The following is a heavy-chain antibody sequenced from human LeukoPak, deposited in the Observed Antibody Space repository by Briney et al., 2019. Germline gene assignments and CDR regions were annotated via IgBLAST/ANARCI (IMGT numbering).Heavy chain of an antibody. D-gene: IGHD3-10*01. V-gene: IGHV1-18*04. Sequence: ASVKVSCKASGYTFTGYYMHWVRQAPGQGLEWMGWISAYNGNTNYAQKFQGRVTMTTDTSTSTAHMELRSLRSDDTAVHYCVRFRAGVGEPYGDYWGQGTLVTVSS. CDR3: VRFRAGVGEPYGDY. CDR1: GYTFTGYY. J-gene: IGHJ4*02. CDR2: ISAYNGNT.